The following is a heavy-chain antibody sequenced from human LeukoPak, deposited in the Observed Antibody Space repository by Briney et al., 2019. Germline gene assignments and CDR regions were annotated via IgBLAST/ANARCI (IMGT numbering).Heavy chain of an antibody. CDR3: ARRAPKLERENWFDP. CDR1: GGSISSGGYY. V-gene: IGHV4-31*03. J-gene: IGHJ5*02. D-gene: IGHD1-1*01. Sequence: SETLSLTCTVSGGSISSGGYYWSWLRQHPGKGLEWIGYIYYSGSTYYNPSLKSRVTISVDTSKNQFSLKLSSVTAADTAVYYCARRAPKLERENWFDPWGQGTLVTVSS. CDR2: IYYSGST.